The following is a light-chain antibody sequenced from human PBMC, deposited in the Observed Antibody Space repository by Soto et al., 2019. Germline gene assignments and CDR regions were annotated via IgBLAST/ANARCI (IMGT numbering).Light chain of an antibody. CDR3: SSYTSSGTQV. V-gene: IGLV2-14*03. J-gene: IGLJ2*01. CDR2: EVT. CDR1: SSDVGGHNY. Sequence: QSALTQPASVSGSPGQSITISCSGTSSDVGGHNYVSWYQQLPGKAPKLMIYEVTNRPSGVSSRFSASKSGNTASLTISGLQDEDEADYYCSSYTSSGTQVFGGGTKLTVL.